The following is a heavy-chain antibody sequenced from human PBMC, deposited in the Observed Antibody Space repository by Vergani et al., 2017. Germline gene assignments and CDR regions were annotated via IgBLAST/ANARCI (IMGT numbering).Heavy chain of an antibody. V-gene: IGHV4-61*02. Sequence: QVQLQESGPGLVTPSQTLSVTCTVSGASINSDPYYWTWVRQPAGKGLEWIGRIWPYHNTNYNPSLRSRVAISKDMSTNQVSLKLTSVTAADTAVYYCARMSTALGIDYWGQGILVTVSS. CDR2: IWPYHNT. J-gene: IGHJ4*02. CDR3: ARMSTALGIDY. CDR1: GASINSDPYY.